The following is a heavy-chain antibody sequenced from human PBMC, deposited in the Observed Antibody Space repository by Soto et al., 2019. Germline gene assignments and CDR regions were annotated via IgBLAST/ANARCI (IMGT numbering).Heavy chain of an antibody. J-gene: IGHJ4*02. Sequence: SVKVSCKASGGTFSSYAISWVRQAPGQGLEWMGGIIPIFGTANYAQKFQGRVTITADESTSTAYMELSSLRSEDTAVYYCAREWRYDSSGPISYWGQGTLVTVSS. CDR2: IIPIFGTA. CDR3: AREWRYDSSGPISY. D-gene: IGHD3-22*01. CDR1: GGTFSSYA. V-gene: IGHV1-69*13.